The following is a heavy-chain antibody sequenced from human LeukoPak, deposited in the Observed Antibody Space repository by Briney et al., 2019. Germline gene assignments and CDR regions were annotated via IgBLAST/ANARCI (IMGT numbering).Heavy chain of an antibody. CDR3: ARGLFLSGYLDAFDI. D-gene: IGHD3-22*01. CDR1: GFSLSSYA. Sequence: GRSLRLSCAASGFSLSSYAIHWVRQAPGKGLEWVAIISYDGSKKYYADSVKGRCTISRDNSKNTLYLQMNSLRVEDTAVYYCARGLFLSGYLDAFDIWGQGTVVTVSS. J-gene: IGHJ3*02. V-gene: IGHV3-30*14. CDR2: ISYDGSKK.